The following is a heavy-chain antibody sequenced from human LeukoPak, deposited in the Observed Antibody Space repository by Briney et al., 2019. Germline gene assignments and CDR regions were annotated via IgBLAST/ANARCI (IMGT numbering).Heavy chain of an antibody. V-gene: IGHV3-30-3*01. CDR2: ISYDGSNK. Sequence: GGSLRLSCAASGFTFSSYAMHWVRQAPGKGLEWVAVISYDGSNKYYADSVKGRFTISRDNSKNTLYLQMNSLRAEDTAVYYCAKDTYDSSGYYSDWGQGTLVTVSS. D-gene: IGHD3-22*01. CDR3: AKDTYDSSGYYSD. J-gene: IGHJ4*02. CDR1: GFTFSSYA.